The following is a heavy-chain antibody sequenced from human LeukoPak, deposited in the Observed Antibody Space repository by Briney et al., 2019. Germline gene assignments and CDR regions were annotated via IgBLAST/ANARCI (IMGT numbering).Heavy chain of an antibody. Sequence: GGPLRLSRADSGFTFSCYAVTWVRQAPGEGAEWISYICRSGATIYYADSVKGRCTISRDNAKNSLYLQMSSLGAEDTAIYYCSRDRGGGDIYFVYWGQGTLVTVCS. CDR1: GFTFSCYA. CDR2: ICRSGATI. J-gene: IGHJ4*02. V-gene: IGHV3-48*03. D-gene: IGHD2-21*02. CDR3: SRDRGGGDIYFVY.